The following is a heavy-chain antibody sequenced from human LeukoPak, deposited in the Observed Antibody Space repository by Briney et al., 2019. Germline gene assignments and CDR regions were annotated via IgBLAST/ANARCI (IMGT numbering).Heavy chain of an antibody. J-gene: IGHJ4*02. CDR2: INHSGST. V-gene: IGHV4-34*01. CDR3: GRAGLPLYHCSGGFFGF. D-gene: IGHD3-10*01. CDR1: GGSFSGYY. Sequence: SETLSLTCAVYGGSFSGYYWSWIRQPPGKGLEWIGEINHSGSTNYNPSLKSRVTISVDTSKNQFSLKLSSVTAADTAVYYCGRAGLPLYHCSGGFFGFWGQGTLVTVSS.